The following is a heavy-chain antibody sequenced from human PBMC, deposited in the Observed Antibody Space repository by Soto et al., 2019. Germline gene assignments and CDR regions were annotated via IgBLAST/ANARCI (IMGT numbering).Heavy chain of an antibody. CDR3: ARGYCSSTSCHRGNYYGMDV. Sequence: SETLSLTCAVYGGSFSGYYWSWIRQPPGKGLQWIGEINHSGSTNYNPSLKSRVTISVDTSKNQFSLKLSSVTAADTAVYYCARGYCSSTSCHRGNYYGMDVWGQGTTVTVSS. J-gene: IGHJ6*02. CDR2: INHSGST. V-gene: IGHV4-34*01. CDR1: GGSFSGYY. D-gene: IGHD2-2*01.